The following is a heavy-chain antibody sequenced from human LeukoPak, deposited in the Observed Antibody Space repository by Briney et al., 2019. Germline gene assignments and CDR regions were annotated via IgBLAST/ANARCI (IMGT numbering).Heavy chain of an antibody. D-gene: IGHD3-10*01. CDR3: TTLLWFGESTQYFDY. V-gene: IGHV3-15*01. CDR1: GFSFSNAW. Sequence: PGGFLRLSCAASGFSFSNAWMSWVRQAPGKGLELVGRIKSKTDGGTTDYAAPVKGRFTISRDDSKNTLYLQMNSLKTEDTAVYYCTTLLWFGESTQYFDYWGQGTLVTVSS. J-gene: IGHJ4*02. CDR2: IKSKTDGGTT.